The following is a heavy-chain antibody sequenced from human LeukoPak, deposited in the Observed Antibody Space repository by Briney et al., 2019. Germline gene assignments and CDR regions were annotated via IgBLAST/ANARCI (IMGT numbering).Heavy chain of an antibody. J-gene: IGHJ3*02. V-gene: IGHV4-4*07. CDR1: GGSISSYY. D-gene: IGHD6-13*01. Sequence: SETLSLTCTVSGGSISSYYWSWIRQPAGKGLEWIGRIYTSGSTNYNPPLKRRVTMSVDTSKNQFSLKLSSVTAADTAVYYCARDSSSLAFDIWGQGTMVTVSS. CDR2: IYTSGST. CDR3: ARDSSSLAFDI.